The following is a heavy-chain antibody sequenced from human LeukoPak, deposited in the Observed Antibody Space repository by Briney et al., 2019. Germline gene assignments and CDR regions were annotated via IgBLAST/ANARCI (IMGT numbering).Heavy chain of an antibody. J-gene: IGHJ3*02. CDR3: ARLLGYCSGGSCYERALPFRAFDI. V-gene: IGHV5-51*01. D-gene: IGHD2-15*01. CDR2: IYPGDSDT. CDR1: GYSFTSYW. Sequence: GASLKISCKGSGYSFTSYWIGWVRQMPGKGLEWMGIIYPGDSDTTYSPSFQGQVTISADKSISTAYLQWSSLKASDTAMYSCARLLGYCSGGSCYERALPFRAFDIWGQGTMVTVSS.